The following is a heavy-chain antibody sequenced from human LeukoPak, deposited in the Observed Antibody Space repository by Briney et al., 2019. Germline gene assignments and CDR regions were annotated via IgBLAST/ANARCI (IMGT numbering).Heavy chain of an antibody. Sequence: PGGSLRLSCAASGFTFSSYPMHWVRQVPGKGLEWLVVISTDGHDNHYADSVKGRFTISRDNSKNMVYLQMNSLRADDTALYFCAADPSRIEWGFLKFWGQGALVTVSS. J-gene: IGHJ4*02. CDR1: GFTFSSYP. D-gene: IGHD3-16*01. CDR3: AADPSRIEWGFLKF. CDR2: ISTDGHDN. V-gene: IGHV3-30*04.